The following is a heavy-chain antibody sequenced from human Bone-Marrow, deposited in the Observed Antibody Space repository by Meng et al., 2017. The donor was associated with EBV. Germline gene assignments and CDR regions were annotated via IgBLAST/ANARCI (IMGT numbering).Heavy chain of an antibody. CDR3: ARGGYGGNPLDY. J-gene: IGHJ4*02. D-gene: IGHD4-23*01. V-gene: IGHV4-30-2*01. CDR2: IYHSGST. CDR1: GGSISSGGYS. Sequence: QLRLQESGSGRVKPSQTLSLTCAVSGGSISSGGYSWSWIRQPPGKGLEWIGYIYHSGSTYYNPSLKSRVTISVDRSKNQFSLKLSSVTAADTAVYYCARGGYGGNPLDYWGQGTLVTVSS.